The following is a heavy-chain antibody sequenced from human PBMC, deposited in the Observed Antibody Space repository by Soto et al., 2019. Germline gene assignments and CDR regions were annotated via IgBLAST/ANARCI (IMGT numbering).Heavy chain of an antibody. Sequence: QVQLQESGSGLVKPSQTLSLTCTVSGGSISSGGYYWSWIRQHPGKGLEWIGYIYYSGSTYYNPSLKSRVTISVDTSKNQFSLKLSSVTAADTAVYYCARGRAAAEGIDYWGQGTLVTVSS. D-gene: IGHD6-13*01. CDR1: GGSISSGGYY. CDR3: ARGRAAAEGIDY. J-gene: IGHJ4*02. V-gene: IGHV4-31*03. CDR2: IYYSGST.